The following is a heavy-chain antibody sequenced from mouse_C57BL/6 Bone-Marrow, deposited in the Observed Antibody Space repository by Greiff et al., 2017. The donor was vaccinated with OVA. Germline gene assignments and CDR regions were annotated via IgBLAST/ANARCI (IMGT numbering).Heavy chain of an antibody. CDR2: IDPSDSYT. Sequence: QVQLQQPGAELVRPGTSVKLSCKASGYTFTSYWMHWVKQRPGQGLEWIGVIDPSDSYTNYNQKFKGKATLTVDTSSSTAYMQLSSLTSEDSAVYYCASPYYYGRSYGWYFDVWGTGTTVTVSS. CDR1: GYTFTSYW. CDR3: ASPYYYGRSYGWYFDV. D-gene: IGHD1-1*01. V-gene: IGHV1-59*01. J-gene: IGHJ1*03.